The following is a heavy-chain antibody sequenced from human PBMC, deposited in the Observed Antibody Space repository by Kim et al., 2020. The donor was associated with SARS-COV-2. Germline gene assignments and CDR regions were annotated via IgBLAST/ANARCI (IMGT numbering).Heavy chain of an antibody. CDR3: VRDMFNKMSTRVWFDP. D-gene: IGHD3-10*02. V-gene: IGHV7-4-1*02. CDR1: GYTFSNYN. J-gene: IGHJ5*02. Sequence: ASVKVSCKASGYTFSNYNLNWVRQAPGQGLEWMGWISTTSGNPTYAQGFTGRFVFSLDTSVETAYLQINSLKSEDTAVYYCVRDMFNKMSTRVWFDPWGQGTLVIVSP. CDR2: ISTTSGNP.